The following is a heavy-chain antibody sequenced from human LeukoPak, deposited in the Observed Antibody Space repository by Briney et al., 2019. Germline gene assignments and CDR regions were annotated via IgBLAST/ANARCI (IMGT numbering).Heavy chain of an antibody. CDR3: VILLGFGSGWYSDY. J-gene: IGHJ4*02. V-gene: IGHV4-59*01. CDR1: GGSMSSYN. CDR2: IHYSGST. Sequence: SEILSLTCAVSGGSMSSYNWGWVRQPPGKGLEWIGYIHYSGSTNYNPSLKSRVTMSVDTSKNHFSLKLSSVTAADTAVYYFVILLGFGSGWYSDYWGQGTLVTVSS. D-gene: IGHD6-19*01.